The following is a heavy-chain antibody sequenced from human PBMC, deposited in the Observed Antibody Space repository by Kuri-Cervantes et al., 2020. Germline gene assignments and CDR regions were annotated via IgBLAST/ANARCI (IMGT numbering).Heavy chain of an antibody. CDR1: GFTFRGYG. D-gene: IGHD6-19*01. CDR2: LSGSGGST. CDR3: ASPTIAVTGIISGTRNAFDI. J-gene: IGHJ3*02. Sequence: GESLKISCAASGFTFRGYGMNWVRQAPGKGLEWVSALSGSGGSTYYADSVKGRFTISRDNSKNTLYLQMNSLRAEDTAVYYCASPTIAVTGIISGTRNAFDIWGQGTMVTVSS. V-gene: IGHV3-23*01.